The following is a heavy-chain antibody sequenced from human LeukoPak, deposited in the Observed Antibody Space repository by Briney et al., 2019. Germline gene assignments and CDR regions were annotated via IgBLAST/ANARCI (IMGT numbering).Heavy chain of an antibody. V-gene: IGHV4-34*01. CDR2: VTYDGST. CDR1: GGSLNYYF. CDR3: ARRAPLGEYLWGSYRHTLFNFGY. D-gene: IGHD3-16*02. J-gene: IGHJ4*02. Sequence: PSETLSLTCDVSGGSLNYYFWSWIRQSPGKGLEWIAEVTYDGSTNYNPSLKSRATISLDTPKRQFSLTLNSVTAADTAVYYCARRAPLGEYLWGSYRHTLFNFGYWAQGTRVTVSS.